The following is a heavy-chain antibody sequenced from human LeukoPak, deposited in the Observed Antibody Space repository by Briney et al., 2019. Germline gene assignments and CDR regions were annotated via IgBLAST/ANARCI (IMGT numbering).Heavy chain of an antibody. CDR3: GRGEYSSSWYLLDP. CDR1: GGSISSSNW. CDR2: IYHSGST. Sequence: SETLSLTCAVSGGSISSSNWWSWVRQPPGKGLEWIGEIYHSGSTNYNPSLKSRVTISVDKSKNQFSLKLSSVTAADTAVCHCGRGEYSSSWYLLDPWGQGTLVTVSS. D-gene: IGHD6-13*01. J-gene: IGHJ5*02. V-gene: IGHV4-4*02.